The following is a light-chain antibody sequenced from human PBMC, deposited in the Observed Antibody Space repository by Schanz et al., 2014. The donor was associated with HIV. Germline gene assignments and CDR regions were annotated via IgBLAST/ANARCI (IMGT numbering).Light chain of an antibody. Sequence: QSVLTQPPSASGSPGQSVTISCTGTSSDVGAYNYVSWYQQHPGTAPKLMIFEVSNRPSGVPDRFSGSKSGTSASLAISGLQSEDEADYYCAAWDDSLNGWVFGGGTKLTVL. J-gene: IGLJ3*02. CDR2: EVS. CDR1: SSDVGAYNY. V-gene: IGLV2-8*01. CDR3: AAWDDSLNGWV.